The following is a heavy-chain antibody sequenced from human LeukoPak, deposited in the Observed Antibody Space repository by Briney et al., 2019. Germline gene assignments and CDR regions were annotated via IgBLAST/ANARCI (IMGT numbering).Heavy chain of an antibody. J-gene: IGHJ4*02. CDR1: GYSFTSYW. D-gene: IGHD3-22*01. CDR2: IYPGDSDT. V-gene: IGHV5-51*01. CDR3: ARGFYDSSGYYGELFDY. Sequence: GESLKISCKGSGYSFTSYWIGWVRQLPGKGLEWMGIIYPGDSDTRYSPSFQGQVTISADKSISTAYLQWSSLKASDTAMYYCARGFYDSSGYYGELFDYWGQGTLVTVSS.